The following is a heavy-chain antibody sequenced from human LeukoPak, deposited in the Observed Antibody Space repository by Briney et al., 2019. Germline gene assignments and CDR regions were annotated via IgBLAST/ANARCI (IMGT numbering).Heavy chain of an antibody. CDR3: ARGPQLVRTQIDY. CDR2: MNPNSGNT. J-gene: IGHJ4*02. D-gene: IGHD6-6*01. Sequence: GASVKVSCKASGYTFTSYDINWVRQATGQGLEWMGWMNPNSGNTGYAQKFQGRVTITRNTSISTAYMELSSLRAEDTAVYYCARGPQLVRTQIDYWGQGTLVTVSS. CDR1: GYTFTSYD. V-gene: IGHV1-8*03.